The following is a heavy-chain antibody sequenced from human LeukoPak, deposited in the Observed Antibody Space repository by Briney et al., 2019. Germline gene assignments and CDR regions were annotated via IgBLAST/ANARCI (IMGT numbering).Heavy chain of an antibody. Sequence: PLASVKVSCKASGYTFTGYYMHWVRQAPGQGLEWMGIINPSGGSTSYAQKFQGRVTMTRDTSTSTVYMELSSLRSEDTAVYYCARDHGGIAARLNFDPWGQGTLVTVSS. J-gene: IGHJ5*02. CDR2: INPSGGST. V-gene: IGHV1-46*01. CDR3: ARDHGGIAARLNFDP. CDR1: GYTFTGYY. D-gene: IGHD6-6*01.